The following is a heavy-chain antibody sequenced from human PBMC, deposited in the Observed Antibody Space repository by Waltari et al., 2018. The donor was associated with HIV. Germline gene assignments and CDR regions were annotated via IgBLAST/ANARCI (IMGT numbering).Heavy chain of an antibody. CDR3: ASTVYRGDYYYYGMDV. J-gene: IGHJ6*02. CDR2: MIPIFGST. Sequence: QVQLVQSGAEVKTPGSSVKVSCKASGGTFSNYAISWVRQAPGQGLEWMGGMIPIFGSTSFAQNFQGRVTITADESTSTAYMELSSLRSEDTAVYYCASTVYRGDYYYYGMDVWGQGTTVTVSS. V-gene: IGHV1-69*13. CDR1: GGTFSNYA. D-gene: IGHD4-17*01.